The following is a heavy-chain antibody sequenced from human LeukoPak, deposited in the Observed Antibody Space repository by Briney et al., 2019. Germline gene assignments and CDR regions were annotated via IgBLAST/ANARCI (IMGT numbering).Heavy chain of an antibody. CDR3: AREWAIQLGIFYYYYGMDV. V-gene: IGHV3-74*01. D-gene: IGHD5-18*01. Sequence: GGSLRLSCAASGFTFSTYWMHWVRQAPGKGLVWVSRIKSDGSSTSYADSVKGRFTISRDNAKNTLYLQINSLRAEDTAVYYCAREWAIQLGIFYYYYGMDVWGQGTTVTVSS. CDR2: IKSDGSST. J-gene: IGHJ6*02. CDR1: GFTFSTYW.